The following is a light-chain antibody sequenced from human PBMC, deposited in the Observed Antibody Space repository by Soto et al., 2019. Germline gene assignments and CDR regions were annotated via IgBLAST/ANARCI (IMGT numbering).Light chain of an antibody. CDR3: QQYGSSPRT. CDR1: QTVSTNY. J-gene: IGKJ2*01. V-gene: IGKV3-20*01. Sequence: EIVLTQSPGTLSLSPGERATLSCRASQTVSTNYLAWYQQKPGQAPRLLIYGASSRATDIPDRFSGSGSGTDFILTISRLEPEDFAVYYCQQYGSSPRTFGQWTKLEIK. CDR2: GAS.